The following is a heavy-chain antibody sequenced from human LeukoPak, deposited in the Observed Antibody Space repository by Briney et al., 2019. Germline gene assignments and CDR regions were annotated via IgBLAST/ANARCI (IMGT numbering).Heavy chain of an antibody. D-gene: IGHD4-17*01. Sequence: PSETLSLTCTVAGGSTRSFAYYWGWIRQPPGKRLEWIGSVYYNGTTYYNPSLKSRVTISVDTSKNQFSLKVNSVTAADTAVYYCARHRASLTTTNNNWFDPWGQGTLVTVSS. CDR3: ARHRASLTTTNNNWFDP. CDR1: GGSTRSFAYY. CDR2: VYYNGTT. J-gene: IGHJ5*02. V-gene: IGHV4-39*01.